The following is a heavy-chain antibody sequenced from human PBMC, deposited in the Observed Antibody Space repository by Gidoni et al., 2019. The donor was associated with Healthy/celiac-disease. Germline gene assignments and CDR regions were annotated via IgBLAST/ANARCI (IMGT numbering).Heavy chain of an antibody. CDR2: MSGSGGST. CDR3: AKDQGGFGYFDY. CDR1: GFPFSSYA. Sequence: EVPLLESGGGLVQPGGSLRLYCAASGFPFSSYAMGWVRQASGKGLEWVSAMSGSGGSTYYADSVKGRFTISRDNSKNTLYLQMNSLRAEDTAVYYCAKDQGGFGYFDYWGQGTLVTVSS. D-gene: IGHD5-12*01. J-gene: IGHJ4*02. V-gene: IGHV3-23*01.